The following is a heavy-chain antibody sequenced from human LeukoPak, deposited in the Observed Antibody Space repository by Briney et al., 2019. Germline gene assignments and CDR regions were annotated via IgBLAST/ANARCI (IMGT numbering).Heavy chain of an antibody. CDR2: ISAYNGNT. J-gene: IGHJ4*02. D-gene: IGHD6-13*01. Sequence: ASVKVSCKASGYTFTSSAISWVRQAPGQGLEWMGWISAYNGNTNYAQKLQGRVTMTTDTSTSTAYMELRSLRSEDTAVYYCARASSSSSWSDYWGQGTLVTVSS. CDR1: GYTFTSSA. CDR3: ARASSSSSWSDY. V-gene: IGHV1-18*01.